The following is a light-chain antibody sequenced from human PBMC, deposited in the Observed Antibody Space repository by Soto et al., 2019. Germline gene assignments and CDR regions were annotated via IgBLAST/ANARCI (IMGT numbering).Light chain of an antibody. V-gene: IGLV2-8*01. CDR2: EVS. CDR1: SSDVGGYNY. CDR3: SSYAGSNNPL. Sequence: QSALTQPPSASGSPGQSVTISCTGTSSDVGGYNYVSWYQQHPGKAPKLMIYEVSKRPSGVPDRVSGSKSGNTASLTVSGLQAEDEADYYCSSYAGSNNPLFGGGTKLTVL. J-gene: IGLJ2*01.